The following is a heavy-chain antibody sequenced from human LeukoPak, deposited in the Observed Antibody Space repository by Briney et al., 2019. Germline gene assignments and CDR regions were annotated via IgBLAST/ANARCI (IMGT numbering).Heavy chain of an antibody. J-gene: IGHJ4*02. CDR1: GGSISAYY. CDR3: ARSLFSNGGSVGY. Sequence: SETLSLTCSVSGGSISAYYWSWIRQPPGKGLEWIGYISYSGSTNYNPSLKSRVTISVDTSKNQFSLNLYSVTAADTALYYCARSLFSNGGSVGYWGQGTLVTVSS. CDR2: ISYSGST. V-gene: IGHV4-59*08. D-gene: IGHD3-16*01.